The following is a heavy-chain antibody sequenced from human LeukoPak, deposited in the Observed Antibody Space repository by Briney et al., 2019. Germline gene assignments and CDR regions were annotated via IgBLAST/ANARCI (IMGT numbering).Heavy chain of an antibody. Sequence: GGSLRLSCAASGFPFSSYAMSWVRQTPGKRLEWVSVISGSGSCTYYVDSVKGRFTISRDSSKNTLYLQMNSLRVEDTAVYYCVKHLWRDLLWFGEGYYVDFWGQGTLVTVSS. V-gene: IGHV3-23*01. CDR1: GFPFSSYA. J-gene: IGHJ4*02. CDR2: ISGSGSCT. D-gene: IGHD3-10*01. CDR3: VKHLWRDLLWFGEGYYVDF.